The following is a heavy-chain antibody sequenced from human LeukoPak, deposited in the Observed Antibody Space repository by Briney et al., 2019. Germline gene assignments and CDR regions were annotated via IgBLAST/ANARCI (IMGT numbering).Heavy chain of an antibody. CDR2: INSDGSST. CDR3: AKRATAGGFDS. J-gene: IGHJ4*02. Sequence: GGSLRLSCAASGFTFSSHWMHWVRQAPGKGLVWVSRINSDGSSTSYADSVKGRFTISRDNAKNTLYLQMTSLRVDDTAVYYCAKRATAGGFDSWGQGTLVTVSS. V-gene: IGHV3-74*01. CDR1: GFTFSSHW. D-gene: IGHD6-13*01.